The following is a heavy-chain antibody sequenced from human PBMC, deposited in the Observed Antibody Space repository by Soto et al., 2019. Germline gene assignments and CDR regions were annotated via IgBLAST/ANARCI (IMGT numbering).Heavy chain of an antibody. CDR3: ARGKFPKTNIYFDY. Sequence: GGSLRLSCAASGFTFSSYGMHWVRQAPGKGLEWVAVIWYDGSNKYYADSVKGRFTISRDNSKNTLYLQMNSLRAEDTAVYYCARGKFPKTNIYFDYWGQGTLVTVSS. CDR2: IWYDGSNK. J-gene: IGHJ4*02. V-gene: IGHV3-33*01. CDR1: GFTFSSYG.